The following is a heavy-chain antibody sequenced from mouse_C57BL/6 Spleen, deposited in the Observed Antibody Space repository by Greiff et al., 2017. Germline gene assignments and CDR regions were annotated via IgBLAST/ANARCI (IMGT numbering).Heavy chain of an antibody. D-gene: IGHD1-1*01. CDR2: INYDGSST. CDR3: AREGRLTTVVAEGYFDV. V-gene: IGHV5-16*01. Sequence: EVQRVESEGGLVQPGSSMKLSCTASGFTFSDYYMAWVRQVPEKGLEWVANINYDGSSTYYLDSLKSRFIISRDNAKNILYLQMSSLKSEDTATYYCAREGRLTTVVAEGYFDVWGTGTTVTVSS. CDR1: GFTFSDYY. J-gene: IGHJ1*03.